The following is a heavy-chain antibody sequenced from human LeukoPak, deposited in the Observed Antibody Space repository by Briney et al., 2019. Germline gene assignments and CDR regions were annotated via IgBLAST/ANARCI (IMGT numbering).Heavy chain of an antibody. J-gene: IGHJ4*02. D-gene: IGHD2-15*01. CDR3: ARDGTYCSGGSCYGY. CDR1: DGSISSSSYY. V-gene: IGHV4-31*03. CDR2: IYYSGST. Sequence: SETLSLTCTVSDGSISSSSYYWGWIRQHPGKGLEWIGYIYYSGSTYYNPSLKSRVTISVDTSKNQFSLKLSSVTAADTAVYYCARDGTYCSGGSCYGYWGQGTLVTVSS.